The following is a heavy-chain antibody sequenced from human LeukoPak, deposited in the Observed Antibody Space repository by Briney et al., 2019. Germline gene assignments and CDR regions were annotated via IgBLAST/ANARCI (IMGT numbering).Heavy chain of an antibody. CDR1: GGTFSSYA. Sequence: SVKVSCKASGGTFSSYAISWVRQAPGQGLEWMGGIIPIFGTANYAQKFQGRVTITADESTSTAYMELSSLRSEDTAMYYCARNRRDIVVVPAAMGYYGMDVWGRGTTVTVSS. J-gene: IGHJ6*02. V-gene: IGHV1-69*13. CDR3: ARNRRDIVVVPAAMGYYGMDV. CDR2: IIPIFGTA. D-gene: IGHD2-2*01.